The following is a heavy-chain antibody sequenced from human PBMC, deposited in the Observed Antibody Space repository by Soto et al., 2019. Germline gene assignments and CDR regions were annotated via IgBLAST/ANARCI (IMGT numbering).Heavy chain of an antibody. CDR2: ISNSGGST. CDR1: GFTFSNYA. Sequence: EVQLLESGGGLVQPGGSLRLSCAASGFTFSNYAMSWVRQAPGKGLEWVSGISNSGGSTYYADSVKGRFTISRDNSKNTLYLQMHSLRAEDTAVYYCVKGGDTSRQGCFDPWGQGTLVTVSS. V-gene: IGHV3-23*01. J-gene: IGHJ5*02. CDR3: VKGGDTSRQGCFDP.